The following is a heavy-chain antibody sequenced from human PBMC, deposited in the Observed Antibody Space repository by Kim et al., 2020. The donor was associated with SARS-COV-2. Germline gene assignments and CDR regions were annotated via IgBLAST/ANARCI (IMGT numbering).Heavy chain of an antibody. J-gene: IGHJ6*02. CDR1: GGTFSSYA. V-gene: IGHV1-69*13. CDR3: ARNKLLGYCSGGSCYSGSDYYYYYGMDV. CDR2: IIPIFGTA. Sequence: SVKVSCKASGGTFSSYAISWVRQAPGQGLEWMGGIIPIFGTANYAQKFQGRVTITADESTSTAYMELSSLRSEDTAVYYCARNKLLGYCSGGSCYSGSDYYYYYGMDVWGQGTTVTVSS. D-gene: IGHD2-15*01.